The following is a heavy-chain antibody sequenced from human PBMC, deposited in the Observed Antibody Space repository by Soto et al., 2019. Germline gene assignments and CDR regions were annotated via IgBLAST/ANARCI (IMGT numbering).Heavy chain of an antibody. V-gene: IGHV3-64*01. CDR1: GFTFSNYA. CDR3: ARSRFEDYTDYVPYYFDY. D-gene: IGHD4-17*01. J-gene: IGHJ4*02. Sequence: GGSLRLSCAASGFTFSNYAMHWVRQAPGKGLEYVSTISSNGDSTYYANSVKGRFTISRDNSKNTLYLQMGSLRAEDMAVYYCARSRFEDYTDYVPYYFDYWGQGTLVTVSS. CDR2: ISSNGDST.